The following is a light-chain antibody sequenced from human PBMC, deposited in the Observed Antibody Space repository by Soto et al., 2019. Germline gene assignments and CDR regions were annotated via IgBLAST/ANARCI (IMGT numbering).Light chain of an antibody. Sequence: DIQMTQSPSSLSASVGDRVTITCRASQNISTYLNWYQQKPGKAPKLLIYAAATLQSGVPSRFSGRGSGTDFTLTISSLQPEDFATYYCQQSYSTPFTFVPGTKVDIK. CDR1: QNISTY. V-gene: IGKV1-39*01. J-gene: IGKJ3*01. CDR3: QQSYSTPFT. CDR2: AAA.